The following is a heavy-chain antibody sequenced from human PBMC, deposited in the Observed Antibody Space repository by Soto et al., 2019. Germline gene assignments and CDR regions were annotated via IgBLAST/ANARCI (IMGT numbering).Heavy chain of an antibody. CDR1: GGSISSDY. J-gene: IGHJ4*02. CDR3: ASHWDGGSLAY. D-gene: IGHD3-16*01. Sequence: QVQLQESGPGLVKPSETLSLTCTVSGGSISSDYWSWIRQPPGKGLEWIGYIYYGGSINYNPSLESRVAISVDTSKNQFSLKLTSVTAADTAVYYCASHWDGGSLAYWGQGALITVSS. V-gene: IGHV4-59*08. CDR2: IYYGGSI.